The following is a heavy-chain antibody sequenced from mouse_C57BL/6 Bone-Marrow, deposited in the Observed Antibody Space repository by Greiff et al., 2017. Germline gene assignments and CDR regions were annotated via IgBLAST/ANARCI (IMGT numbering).Heavy chain of an antibody. CDR2: IDPSDSYT. CDR1: GYTFTSYW. D-gene: IGHD2-1*01. CDR3: ARGNYRFDY. Sequence: QVQLQQPGAELVMPGASVKLSCKASGYTFTSYWMHWVKQRPGQGLEWIGEIDPSDSYTNYNQKFKGKSTLTVDKSSSTAYMQLSSLTSEDSAVYYGARGNYRFDYWGQGTTLTVAS. V-gene: IGHV1-69*01. J-gene: IGHJ2*01.